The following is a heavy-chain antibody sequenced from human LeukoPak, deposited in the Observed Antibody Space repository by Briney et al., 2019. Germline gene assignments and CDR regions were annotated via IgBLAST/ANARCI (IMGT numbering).Heavy chain of an antibody. Sequence: ASVNVSCTASGYTFTSYYMYWVRQAPGQGLGWRGVINPNSGITSYATNLHGRVTMTSDTSTSTTSMHLRRLRPDDTAVYYCTRVDSSSNACDYWGQGTLVTVSS. J-gene: IGHJ4*02. CDR3: TRVDSSSNACDY. D-gene: IGHD6-19*01. CDR2: INPNSGIT. CDR1: GYTFTSYY. V-gene: IGHV1-46*01.